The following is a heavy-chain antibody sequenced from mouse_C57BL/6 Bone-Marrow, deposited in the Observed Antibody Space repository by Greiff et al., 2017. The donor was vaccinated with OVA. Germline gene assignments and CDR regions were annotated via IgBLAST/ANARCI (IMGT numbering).Heavy chain of an antibody. Sequence: VQLQQPGAELVKPGASVKLSCKASGYTFTSYWMHWVKQRPGQGLEWIGMIHPNSGSTNYNEKFKSKATLTVDKSSSTAYMQLSSLTSEDSAVYYCARLPSTVVRYFEVWGTGATVTVSS. J-gene: IGHJ1*03. CDR1: GYTFTSYW. D-gene: IGHD1-1*01. V-gene: IGHV1-64*01. CDR2: IHPNSGST. CDR3: ARLPSTVVRYFEV.